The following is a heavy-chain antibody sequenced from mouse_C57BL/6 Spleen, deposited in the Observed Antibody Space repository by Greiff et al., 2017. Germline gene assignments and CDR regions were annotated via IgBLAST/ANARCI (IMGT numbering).Heavy chain of an antibody. D-gene: IGHD2-4*01. V-gene: IGHV1-59*01. CDR1: GYTFTSYW. CDR2: IDPSDSYT. J-gene: IGHJ2*01. CDR3: ARGGDYEGVDY. Sequence: VKLQQPGAELVRPGTSVKLSCKASGYTFTSYWMHWVKQRPGQGLEWIGVIDPSDSYTNYNQKFKGKATLTVDTSSSTAYMQLSSLTSEDSAVYYCARGGDYEGVDYWGQGTTLTVSS.